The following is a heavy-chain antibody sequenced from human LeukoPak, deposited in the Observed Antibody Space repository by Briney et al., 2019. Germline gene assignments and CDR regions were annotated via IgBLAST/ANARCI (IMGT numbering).Heavy chain of an antibody. V-gene: IGHV1-2*04. CDR2: INPNSGGT. CDR1: GGTFSSYA. CDR3: ARGVYDSHFDY. D-gene: IGHD3-22*01. J-gene: IGHJ4*02. Sequence: ASVKVSCKASGGTFSSYAISGVRQAPGQGLEWMGWINPNSGGTNYAQKFQGCVTMTRDTSISTAYMELSRLRSDDTAVYYCARGVYDSHFDYWGQGTLVTVSS.